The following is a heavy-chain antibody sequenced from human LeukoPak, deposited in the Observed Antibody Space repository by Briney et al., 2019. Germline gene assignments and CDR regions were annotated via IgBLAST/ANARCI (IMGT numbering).Heavy chain of an antibody. CDR2: IIPNSGGT. J-gene: IGHJ4*02. V-gene: IGHV1-2*02. CDR3: ARDSQTGDFDY. D-gene: IGHD1-1*01. CDR1: GYTFTGYY. Sequence: ASVKVSCKASGYTFTGYYMHWVRQAPGQGLEWMGWIIPNSGGTNYAQKFQGRVTMTRDASISTAYMELSRLRSDDTAVYYCARDSQTGDFDYWGQGTLVTVSS.